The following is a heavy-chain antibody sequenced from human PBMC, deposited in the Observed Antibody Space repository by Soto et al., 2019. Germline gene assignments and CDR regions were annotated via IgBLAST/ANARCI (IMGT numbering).Heavy chain of an antibody. CDR3: AKDRVAYYYDSSGF. V-gene: IGHV3-23*01. D-gene: IGHD3-22*01. CDR1: GLTFSSYA. J-gene: IGHJ4*02. Sequence: GGSLRLSCAASGLTFSSYAMSWVRQAPGKGLEWVSAISGSGGSTYYADSVKGRFTISRDNSKNTLYLQMNSLRAEDTAVYYCAKDRVAYYYDSSGFWGQGTLVTVSS. CDR2: ISGSGGST.